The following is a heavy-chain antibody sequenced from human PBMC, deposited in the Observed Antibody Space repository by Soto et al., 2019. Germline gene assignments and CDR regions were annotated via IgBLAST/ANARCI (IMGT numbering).Heavy chain of an antibody. D-gene: IGHD3-10*01. CDR2: ISYDGSNK. CDR3: AKDRSLLWFGELASWFDP. CDR1: GFTFSSYG. Sequence: QVQLGESGGGVVQPGRSLRLSCAASGFTFSSYGMHWVRQAPGKGLEWVAVISYDGSNKYYADSVKGRFTISRDNSKNTLYLQMNSLRAEDTAVYYCAKDRSLLWFGELASWFDPWGQGTLVTVSS. V-gene: IGHV3-30*18. J-gene: IGHJ5*02.